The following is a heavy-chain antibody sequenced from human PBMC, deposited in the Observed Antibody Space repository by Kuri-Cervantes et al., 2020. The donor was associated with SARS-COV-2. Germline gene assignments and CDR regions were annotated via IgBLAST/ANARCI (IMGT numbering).Heavy chain of an antibody. J-gene: IGHJ3*02. CDR2: IYYGWST. CDR1: GGSPSRHY. CDR3: ESQVTIFGVEYDAFDI. V-gene: IGHV4-59*11. D-gene: IGHD3-3*01. Sequence: SETMSLTCTVYGGSPSRHYWSWIRQPTGKGLEWIGYIYYGWSTNYNPSLKNRVTISIDTSKNQLSLMLSSMTAADTAVYYCESQVTIFGVEYDAFDIWGQGTTGTVSS.